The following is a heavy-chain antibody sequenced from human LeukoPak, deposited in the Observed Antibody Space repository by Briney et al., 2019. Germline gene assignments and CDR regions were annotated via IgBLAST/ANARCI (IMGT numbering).Heavy chain of an antibody. V-gene: IGHV3-7*01. J-gene: IGHJ4*02. CDR1: GFTFSSYW. CDR3: ARDSSVLRYFDWFSAFDY. D-gene: IGHD3-9*01. CDR2: IKQDGSEK. Sequence: GGSLRLSCAASGFTFSSYWMSWVRQAPGKGLEWVANIKQDGSEKYYVDSVKGRFTISRDNAKNSLYLQMNSLRAEDTAVYYCARDSSVLRYFDWFSAFDYWGQGTLVTVSS.